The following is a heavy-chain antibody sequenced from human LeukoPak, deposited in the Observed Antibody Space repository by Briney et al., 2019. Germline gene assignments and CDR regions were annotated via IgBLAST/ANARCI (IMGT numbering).Heavy chain of an antibody. CDR3: ARERLLYGDYTGRRDY. CDR2: IYHSGST. V-gene: IGHV4-30-2*01. Sequence: SETLSLTCAVSGGSISSGGYSWSWIRQPPGKGLEWIGYIYHSGSTYYNPSLKSRVTISVDTSKNQFSLKLSSVTAADTAVYYCARERLLYGDYTGRRDYWGQGTLVTVSS. J-gene: IGHJ4*02. D-gene: IGHD4-17*01. CDR1: GGSISSGGYS.